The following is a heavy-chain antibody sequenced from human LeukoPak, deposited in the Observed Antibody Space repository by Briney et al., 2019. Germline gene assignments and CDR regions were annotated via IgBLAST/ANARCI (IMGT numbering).Heavy chain of an antibody. J-gene: IGHJ6*02. CDR2: ISAYNGNT. Sequence: ASVKVSCKASGYTFTSYDISWVRQAPGQGLEWMGWISAYNGNTNYAQKLQGRVTTTTDTSTSTAYMELRSLRSDDTAVYYCARNHYYDILTGSVTYGMDVWGQGTTVTVSS. CDR3: ARNHYYDILTGSVTYGMDV. V-gene: IGHV1-18*01. CDR1: GYTFTSYD. D-gene: IGHD3-9*01.